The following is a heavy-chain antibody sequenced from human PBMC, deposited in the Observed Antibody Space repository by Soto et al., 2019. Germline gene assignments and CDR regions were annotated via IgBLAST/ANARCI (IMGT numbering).Heavy chain of an antibody. CDR2: MNPNSGNT. CDR3: AGEVCSGGSGFRMDV. V-gene: IGHV1-8*01. D-gene: IGHD2-15*01. J-gene: IGHJ6*02. CDR1: GYTFTSYD. Sequence: QVQLVQSGAEVKKPGASVKVSCKASGYTFTSYDINWVRQATGQGLEWMGWMNPNSGNTGYAQKFQGRVTMTRNTSISTAYRELSRLRSEDTAVYCCAGEVCSGGSGFRMDVWGQGTAVTVSS.